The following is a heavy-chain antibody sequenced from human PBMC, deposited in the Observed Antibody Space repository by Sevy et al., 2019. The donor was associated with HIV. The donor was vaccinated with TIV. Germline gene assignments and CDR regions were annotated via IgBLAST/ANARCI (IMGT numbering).Heavy chain of an antibody. CDR2: ISYDGSNK. D-gene: IGHD6-13*01. V-gene: IGHV3-30*03. J-gene: IGHJ4*02. CDR1: GFTFSSYG. CDR3: AGDGSSWYRAY. Sequence: GGSLRLSCAASGFTFSSYGMHWVRQAPGKGLEWVAVISYDGSNKYYADSVKGRFTISRDNSKNTLYLQMNSLRGEDTAVYYCAGDGSSWYRAYWGQGTLVTVSS.